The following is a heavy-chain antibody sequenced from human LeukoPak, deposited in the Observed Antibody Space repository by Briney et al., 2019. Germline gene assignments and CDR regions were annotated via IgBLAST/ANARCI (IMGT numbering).Heavy chain of an antibody. D-gene: IGHD4-23*01. CDR1: GYTFTGYY. CDR2: INPSGGST. CDR3: ARALPPTVVRVAFDI. V-gene: IGHV1-46*01. Sequence: ASVKVSCKASGYTFTGYYMHWVRQAPGQGLEWMGIINPSGGSTSYAQKFQGRVTMTRDMSTSTVYMELSSLRSEDTAVYYCARALPPTVVRVAFDIWGQGTMVTVSS. J-gene: IGHJ3*02.